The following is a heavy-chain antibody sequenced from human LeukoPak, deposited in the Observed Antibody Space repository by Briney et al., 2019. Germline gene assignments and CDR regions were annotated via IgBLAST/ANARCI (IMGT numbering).Heavy chain of an antibody. CDR3: ARKGIAVARPFDY. J-gene: IGHJ4*02. V-gene: IGHV1-2*02. CDR1: GYTFTGYY. D-gene: IGHD6-19*01. CDR2: INPNSGGT. Sequence: ASVKVSCKASGYTFTGYYMHWVRQAPGQGLEWMGWINPNSGGTNYAQKFQGRVTMTRDTSISTAYMELSSLRSEDTAVYYCARKGIAVARPFDYWGQGTLVTVSS.